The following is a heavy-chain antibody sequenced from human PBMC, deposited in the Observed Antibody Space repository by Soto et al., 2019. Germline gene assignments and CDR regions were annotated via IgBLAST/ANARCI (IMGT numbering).Heavy chain of an antibody. CDR2: IKEDGSEK. J-gene: IGHJ5*02. CDR3: ARDRTGYDLCSERGWFDT. CDR1: GFTFSSFW. Sequence: EVQLVESGGGLVQPGGSLRLSCAASGFTFSSFWMSWVRQAPGRGLEWVANIKEDGSEKYYVDSVKGRFIISRDNAKNSLYLQVDSLRAEDTAVYYCARDRTGYDLCSERGWFDTWGQGTLVTVSS. D-gene: IGHD3-3*01. V-gene: IGHV3-7*01.